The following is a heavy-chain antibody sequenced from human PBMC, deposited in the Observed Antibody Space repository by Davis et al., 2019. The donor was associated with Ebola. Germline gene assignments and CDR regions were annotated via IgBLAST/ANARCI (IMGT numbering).Heavy chain of an antibody. D-gene: IGHD3-3*01. Sequence: GGSLRLSCAASGFTFSSYAMSWVRQAPGKGLEWVSAISGSGGSTYYADSVKGRFTISRDNSKNTLYLQMNSLRAEDTAVYYCARAGLAWEWLSHFDYWGQGTLVTVSS. J-gene: IGHJ4*02. CDR2: ISGSGGST. CDR3: ARAGLAWEWLSHFDY. V-gene: IGHV3-23*01. CDR1: GFTFSSYA.